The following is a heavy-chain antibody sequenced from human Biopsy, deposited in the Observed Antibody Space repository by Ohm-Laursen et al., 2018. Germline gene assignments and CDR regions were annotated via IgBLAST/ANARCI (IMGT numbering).Heavy chain of an antibody. J-gene: IGHJ4*02. Sequence: GTLSLTCTVSGASLSSHYWSWIRQPPGKGLEWLGYFYGSGNTYYNPSLKSRVTISVDPSKNQFSLKLNAVTAADTAVYHCAKGITVYGVVLPYYFDDWGQGTLVTVSS. V-gene: IGHV4-59*11. D-gene: IGHD3-3*01. CDR1: GASLSSHY. CDR2: FYGSGNT. CDR3: AKGITVYGVVLPYYFDD.